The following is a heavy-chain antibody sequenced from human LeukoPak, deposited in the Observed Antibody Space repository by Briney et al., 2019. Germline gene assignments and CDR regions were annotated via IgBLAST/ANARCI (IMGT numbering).Heavy chain of an antibody. CDR1: GGSIRSSSYY. D-gene: IGHD6-19*01. Sequence: SETLSLTCTVSGGSIRSSSYYWGWIRQPPGKGLEWIGSIYYSGSTYYNASLKSRGTISVDTPKNQFSLKLNSVTAADTAVYFCARQVVAVAGTGYFDYWGQGTLVTVSS. V-gene: IGHV4-39*01. J-gene: IGHJ4*02. CDR3: ARQVVAVAGTGYFDY. CDR2: IYYSGST.